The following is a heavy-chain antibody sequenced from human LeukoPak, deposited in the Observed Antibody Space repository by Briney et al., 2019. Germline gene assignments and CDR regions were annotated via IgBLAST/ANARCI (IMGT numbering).Heavy chain of an antibody. Sequence: PGGSLRLSCAASGFTVSSNYMSWVRQAPGKGLAWVSVIYSGGSTDYKASVKDRFIISRDNSKNTLYLQMNSLRAEDTAVYYCAKEMATMNAFDIWGQGTMVTVSS. J-gene: IGHJ3*02. CDR2: IYSGGST. CDR3: AKEMATMNAFDI. CDR1: GFTVSSNY. V-gene: IGHV3-66*01. D-gene: IGHD5-24*01.